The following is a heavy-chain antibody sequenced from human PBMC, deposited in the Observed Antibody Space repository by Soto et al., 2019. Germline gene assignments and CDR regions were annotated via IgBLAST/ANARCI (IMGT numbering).Heavy chain of an antibody. Sequence: QPGGSLRLSCAASGFIFSSHRMSWVRQAPGKGLEWVANIKQDGSEKYYVDSVKGRFTISRDNAKNSLYLQMNSLRAEDTAVYYCARVVGAPNWFDPWGQGTLVTVSS. CDR2: IKQDGSEK. CDR1: GFIFSSHR. J-gene: IGHJ5*02. D-gene: IGHD1-26*01. CDR3: ARVVGAPNWFDP. V-gene: IGHV3-7*04.